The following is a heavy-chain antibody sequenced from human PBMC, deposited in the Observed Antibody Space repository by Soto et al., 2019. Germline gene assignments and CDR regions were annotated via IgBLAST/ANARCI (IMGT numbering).Heavy chain of an antibody. D-gene: IGHD3-10*01. V-gene: IGHV5-51*01. CDR2: IYPGDSDI. CDR1: GYSFSDYW. Sequence: GESLKISCEGSGYSFSDYWIGWARQMPGKGLEWMGLIYPGDSDIRYSPSFQGQVTISADNSIGTAYLQWSYLKASDTAMYYCARQYGSFVGHWGQGTQVTVSS. CDR3: ARQYGSFVGH. J-gene: IGHJ5*02.